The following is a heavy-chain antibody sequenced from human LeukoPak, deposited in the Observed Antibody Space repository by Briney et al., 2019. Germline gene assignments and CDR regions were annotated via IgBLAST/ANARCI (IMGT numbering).Heavy chain of an antibody. CDR3: ARAFRPASDPHDFYDF. CDR2: ISPSGDWT. V-gene: IGHV3-64*02. Sequence: QPGGSLRLSCAASGFTVSSNYMSWVRQASGKRLEYVSAISPSGDWTWYADSVKGRFTISRDNSKNTMYLQMGSLRPEDMGVYYCARAFRPASDPHDFYDFWGRGTTVTVSS. D-gene: IGHD3/OR15-3a*01. CDR1: GFTVSSNY. J-gene: IGHJ3*01.